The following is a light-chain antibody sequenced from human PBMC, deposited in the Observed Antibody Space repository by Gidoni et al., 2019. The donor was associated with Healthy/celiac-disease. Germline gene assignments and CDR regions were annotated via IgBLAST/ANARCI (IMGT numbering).Light chain of an antibody. CDR3: QQYNSYSWT. CDR1: QGISSC. V-gene: IGKV1-5*01. CDR2: DAS. J-gene: IGKJ1*01. Sequence: DIQMTQPPSTLSASVGDRLTITCRASQGISSCLAWYQQQPGKAPKLLIYDASSLESGVPSRFSGSGSGTEFTLTISSLQPDDFATYYCQQYNSYSWTFGQGTKVEIK.